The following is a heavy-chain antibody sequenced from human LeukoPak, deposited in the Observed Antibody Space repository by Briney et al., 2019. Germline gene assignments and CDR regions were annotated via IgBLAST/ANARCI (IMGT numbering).Heavy chain of an antibody. CDR1: GFTFSDSW. J-gene: IGHJ3*02. CDR3: ARAREKWVAFDI. Sequence: GGSLRLSWVAAGFTFSDSWISWVRQAPGKGLEWVANINQDGSEKYFVDSVKGRFTISRDNAKNSLYLQMNSLRAEDTAVYYCARAREKWVAFDIWGQGTMVTVSS. CDR2: INQDGSEK. D-gene: IGHD1-26*01. V-gene: IGHV3-7*04.